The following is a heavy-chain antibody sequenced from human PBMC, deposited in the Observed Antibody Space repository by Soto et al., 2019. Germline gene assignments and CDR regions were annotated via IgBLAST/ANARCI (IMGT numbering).Heavy chain of an antibody. Sequence: GGSLRLSCAASGFTFSSYGMHWVRQAPGKGLEWVAVIWYDGSNKYYADSVKGRFTISRDNSKNTLYLQMNSLRAEDTAVYYCAREHGGVYYDFWGGYYYPPRGYYYRLCVWGRGSTFTVSS. V-gene: IGHV3-33*01. D-gene: IGHD3-3*01. CDR2: IWYDGSNK. CDR3: AREHGGVYYDFWGGYYYPPRGYYYRLCV. J-gene: IGHJ6*02. CDR1: GFTFSSYG.